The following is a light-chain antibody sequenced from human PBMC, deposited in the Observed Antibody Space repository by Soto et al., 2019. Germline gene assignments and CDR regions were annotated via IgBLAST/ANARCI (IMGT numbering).Light chain of an antibody. CDR1: SSNIGSYP. V-gene: IGLV1-47*02. CDR3: AAWDASLSGHV. CDR2: SDD. Sequence: QSVLTQSPSASGTPGQRVTISCYGSSSNIGSYPVYWYQQLPGTAPKLLINSDDQRPSGVPDRFCASKSGTSASLAISGLRSEDEADYYCAAWDASLSGHVFGAGTKVTVL. J-gene: IGLJ1*01.